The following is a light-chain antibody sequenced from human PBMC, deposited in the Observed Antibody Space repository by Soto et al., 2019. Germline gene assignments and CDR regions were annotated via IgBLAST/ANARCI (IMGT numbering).Light chain of an antibody. CDR1: QSVSSTL. V-gene: IGKV3-20*01. CDR2: GVS. CDR3: QHYGDSSWT. J-gene: IGKJ1*01. Sequence: ELVLTQSPVALSLSSGERATLSCRASQSVSSTLLTWYQQKPGQAPRLLIYGVSSRATGIPDRFSGSGSGTDLTLTISRVEPEDFAVYFCQHYGDSSWTLSQGSRVEIK.